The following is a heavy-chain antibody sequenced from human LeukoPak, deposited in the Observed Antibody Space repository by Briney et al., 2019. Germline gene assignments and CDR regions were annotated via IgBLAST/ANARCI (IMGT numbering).Heavy chain of an antibody. CDR3: ARRDCSGGTCRTRIFDY. D-gene: IGHD2-15*01. CDR1: VYTFTIYD. J-gene: IGHJ4*02. Sequence: GASVRVSSTASVYTFTIYDINWVRPAPGQGLEWMGWMNPYSGNTGYAQKFQGRVTLTRNTSISTAYMEVSSLISEDTAVYYCARRDCSGGTCRTRIFDYWGQGTLVTVSS. V-gene: IGHV1-8*03. CDR2: MNPYSGNT.